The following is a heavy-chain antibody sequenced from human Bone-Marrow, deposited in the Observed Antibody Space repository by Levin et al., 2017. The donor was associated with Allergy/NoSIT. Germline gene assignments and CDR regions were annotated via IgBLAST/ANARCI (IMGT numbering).Heavy chain of an antibody. J-gene: IGHJ6*02. V-gene: IGHV4-34*01. CDR2: INHSGST. CDR3: ARGGRYCSSTSCSPRRYYYYYGMDV. CDR1: GGSFSGYY. Sequence: SETLSLTCAVYGGSFSGYYWSWIRQPPGKGLEWIGEINHSGSTNYNPSLKSRVTISVDTSKNQFSLKLSSVTAADTAVYYCARGGRYCSSTSCSPRRYYYYYGMDVWGQGTTVTVSS. D-gene: IGHD2-2*01.